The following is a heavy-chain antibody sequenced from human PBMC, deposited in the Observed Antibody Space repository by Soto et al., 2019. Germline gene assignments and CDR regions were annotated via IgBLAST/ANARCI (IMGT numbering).Heavy chain of an antibody. Sequence: SETLSLTCTVSGGSISSGGYYWSWVRQHPGKGLEWIGYIYYSGSTYYNPSLKSRVTISVDTSKNQFSLKLSSVTAADTAVYYCARGGCSSTSCYYFYYYYGMDVWGQGTTVTVSS. J-gene: IGHJ6*02. CDR1: GGSISSGGYY. CDR3: ARGGCSSTSCYYFYYYYGMDV. V-gene: IGHV4-31*03. D-gene: IGHD2-2*01. CDR2: IYYSGST.